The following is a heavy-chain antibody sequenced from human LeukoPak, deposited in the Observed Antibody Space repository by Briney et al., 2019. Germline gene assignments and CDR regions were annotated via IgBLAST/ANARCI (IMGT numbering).Heavy chain of an antibody. CDR3: ARLFTVTDDY. Sequence: SETLSLTCTVSGGSISSYYWSWIRQPPGKGLEWIGYIYYSGSTNYNPSLKSRVTISVDTSKNQFSLKLSYVTAADTAVYYCARLFTVTDDYWGQGTLVTVSS. CDR2: IYYSGST. CDR1: GGSISSYY. D-gene: IGHD4-17*01. V-gene: IGHV4-59*12. J-gene: IGHJ4*02.